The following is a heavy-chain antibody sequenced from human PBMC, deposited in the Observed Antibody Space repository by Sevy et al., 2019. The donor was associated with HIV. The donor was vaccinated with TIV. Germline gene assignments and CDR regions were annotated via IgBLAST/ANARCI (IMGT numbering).Heavy chain of an antibody. V-gene: IGHV3-11*01. CDR1: GFTFSDYY. CDR2: ISGSDNTI. CDR3: ARDHVKDGDLGDYYYYGMDG. J-gene: IGHJ6*01. D-gene: IGHD2-21*02. Sequence: GGSLRLSCAASGFTFSDYYMSWIRQAPGKGLEWVSYISGSDNTIYYADSVKGRFTISRDNAKNSLYLQMNSLRAEDKAVYYCARDHVKDGDLGDYYYYGMDGWGPGTTVTVSS.